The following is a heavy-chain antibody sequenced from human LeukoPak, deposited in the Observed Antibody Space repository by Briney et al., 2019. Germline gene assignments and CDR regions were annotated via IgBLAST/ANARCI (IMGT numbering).Heavy chain of an antibody. J-gene: IGHJ4*02. Sequence: GGSLRLSCAASGFTFSSYAMSWVRQAPGKGLEWVSAISGSGGSTYYADSVKGRFTISRDNSKNTLYPQMNSLRAEDTAVYYCARIRRLLWFGELGVDYFDYWGQGTLVTVSS. CDR1: GFTFSSYA. D-gene: IGHD3-10*01. CDR3: ARIRRLLWFGELGVDYFDY. CDR2: ISGSGGST. V-gene: IGHV3-23*01.